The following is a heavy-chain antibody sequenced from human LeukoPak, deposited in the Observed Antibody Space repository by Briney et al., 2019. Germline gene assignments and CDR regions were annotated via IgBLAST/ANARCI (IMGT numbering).Heavy chain of an antibody. V-gene: IGHV3-23*01. Sequence: GGSLRLSCAASGFTFSSYAMSWVRQAPGKGLEWVSAISGSGGSTYYADSVKGRFTISRDNSKNTLYLQMNSLRAEDTAVYYCAKTRDLILTGRMWEAGYYFDYWGQGTLVTVSS. D-gene: IGHD3-9*01. CDR1: GFTFSSYA. CDR3: AKTRDLILTGRMWEAGYYFDY. CDR2: ISGSGGST. J-gene: IGHJ4*02.